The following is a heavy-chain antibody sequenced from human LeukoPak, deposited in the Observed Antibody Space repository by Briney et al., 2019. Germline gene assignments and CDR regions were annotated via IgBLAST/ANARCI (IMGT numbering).Heavy chain of an antibody. CDR1: GGSISSYY. V-gene: IGHV4-59*01. CDR3: ARVGYYGGNSGAFDI. Sequence: TSETLSLTCTVSGGSISSYYWSWIRQPPGKGLEWIGYIYYSGSTNYNPSLKSRVTISVDTSKNQFSLKRSSVTAADTAVYYCARVGYYGGNSGAFDIWGQGAMVTVSS. J-gene: IGHJ3*02. CDR2: IYYSGST. D-gene: IGHD4-23*01.